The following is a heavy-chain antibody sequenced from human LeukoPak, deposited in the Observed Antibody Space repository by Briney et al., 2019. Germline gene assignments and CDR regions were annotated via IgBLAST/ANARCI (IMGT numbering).Heavy chain of an antibody. CDR1: GFTFSSYA. V-gene: IGHV3-30*14. CDR3: AREVGGKKFDY. J-gene: IGHJ4*02. CDR2: ISYDGSSK. Sequence: GGSLRLSCAASGFTFSSYAMHWVRQAPGKGLEWVAVISYDGSSKYYADSVKGRSTISRDNSKNTLYLQMNSLRAEDTAVYYCAREVGGKKFDYWGQGTLVTVSS.